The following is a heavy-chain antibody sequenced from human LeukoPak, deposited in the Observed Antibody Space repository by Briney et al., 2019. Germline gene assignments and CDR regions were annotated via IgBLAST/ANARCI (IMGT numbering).Heavy chain of an antibody. D-gene: IGHD2-2*01. V-gene: IGHV5-51*01. CDR3: ARHVSSSRVAYDV. J-gene: IGHJ3*01. CDR2: RNPADSDT. Sequence: GASLKISCKGSGYTFTNYWIGWVRQMPGKGLEWMGLRNPADSDTRYSPSFQGQVTISDDKSISTAYLEWSSLKASDTAMYYCARHVSSSRVAYDVWGQGTMVTVSS. CDR1: GYTFTNYW.